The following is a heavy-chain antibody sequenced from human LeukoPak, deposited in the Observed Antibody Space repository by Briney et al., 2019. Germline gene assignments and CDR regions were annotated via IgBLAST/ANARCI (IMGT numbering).Heavy chain of an antibody. CDR3: ARVGGRTSCCNWFDP. Sequence: GGSLRLSCAASGFTFSSYWMSWVRQAPGKGLEWVANIKQDGSEKYYVDSVKGRFTISRDNAKNSLCLQMNSLRAEDTAVYYCARVGGRTSCCNWFDPWGQGTLVTVSS. D-gene: IGHD2-2*01. CDR1: GFTFSSYW. V-gene: IGHV3-7*04. J-gene: IGHJ5*02. CDR2: IKQDGSEK.